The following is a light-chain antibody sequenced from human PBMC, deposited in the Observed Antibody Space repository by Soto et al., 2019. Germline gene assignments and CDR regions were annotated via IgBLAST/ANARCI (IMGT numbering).Light chain of an antibody. J-gene: IGKJ4*01. CDR2: DAS. Sequence: EIVLTQSPATLSLSPGERATLSCRASQSVDSFLAWYQQKPGQAPRLLIYDASNRATGIPARFSGSGSGIDFSLTISSLEPEEFAVYYCQQRSNWPPLTFGGGTKVEIK. CDR3: QQRSNWPPLT. V-gene: IGKV3-11*01. CDR1: QSVDSF.